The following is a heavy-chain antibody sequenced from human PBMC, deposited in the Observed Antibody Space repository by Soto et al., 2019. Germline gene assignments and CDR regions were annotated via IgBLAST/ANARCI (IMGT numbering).Heavy chain of an antibody. CDR1: GGSISSGGYY. J-gene: IGHJ6*02. CDR2: IYYSVSP. Sequence: SETLSLTCTVSGGSISSGGYYWSWIRQHPGKGLEWIGYIYYSVSPYYNPSLKSRVTISLHSSNNQFSLKLSSVTAVDTAVYYCERETLEGPNMDVWGQGTTVTVSS. V-gene: IGHV4-31*03. CDR3: ERETLEGPNMDV.